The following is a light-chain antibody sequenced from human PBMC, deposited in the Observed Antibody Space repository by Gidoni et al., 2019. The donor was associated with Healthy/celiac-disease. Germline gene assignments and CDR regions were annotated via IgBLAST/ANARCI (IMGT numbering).Light chain of an antibody. Sequence: QSALTQPASGSGSPGQSITISCTGTSSDVGGYNYVSWYQQHPGKAPKLMIYEVSNRPSGVSNRFSGAKSGNTASLTISGLQAEDAADYYCSSYTSSSTYVFGTGTKVTVL. CDR2: EVS. V-gene: IGLV2-14*01. CDR1: SSDVGGYNY. J-gene: IGLJ1*01. CDR3: SSYTSSSTYV.